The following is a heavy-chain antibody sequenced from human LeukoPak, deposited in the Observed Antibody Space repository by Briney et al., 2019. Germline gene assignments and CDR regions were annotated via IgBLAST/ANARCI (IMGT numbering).Heavy chain of an antibody. J-gene: IGHJ4*02. Sequence: PSETLSLTCAVYGGSFSGYYWSWIRQPPGKGLEWIGEINHSGSTNYNPSLKSRVTISVDTSKNQFSLKLSSVTAADTAVYYCARGFAYYDSSGYPYYFDYWGQGTLATVSS. CDR1: GGSFSGYY. CDR3: ARGFAYYDSSGYPYYFDY. CDR2: INHSGST. D-gene: IGHD3-22*01. V-gene: IGHV4-34*01.